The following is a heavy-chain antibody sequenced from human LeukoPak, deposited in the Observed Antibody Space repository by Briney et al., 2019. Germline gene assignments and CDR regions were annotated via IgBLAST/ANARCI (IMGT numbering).Heavy chain of an antibody. CDR3: ARAQRSYDSSGYLRPYAFDI. V-gene: IGHV4-38-2*01. Sequence: SETLSLTCAVSGYSISSGYYWGWIRQPPGEGLEWIGDIYHSGSPYYNPSLKSRVTIFVDTSNNQFSLKVRSVTVADTAVYYCARAQRSYDSSGYLRPYAFDIWGQGTMVTVSS. J-gene: IGHJ3*02. D-gene: IGHD3-22*01. CDR1: GYSISSGYY. CDR2: IYHSGSP.